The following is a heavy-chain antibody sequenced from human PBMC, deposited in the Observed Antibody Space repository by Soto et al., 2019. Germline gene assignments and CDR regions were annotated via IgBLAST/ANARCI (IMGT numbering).Heavy chain of an antibody. D-gene: IGHD4-17*01. CDR3: ARLATVIPPYYFDY. J-gene: IGHJ4*02. Sequence: ASVKVSCKASGYTFINFFVHWVRQAPGQGLEWMGVINSNAGNTAYAQKFQGRVTMTRDTSTSTVYMELSSLRSEDTAVYYCARLATVIPPYYFDYWGQGTQVTVSS. CDR1: GYTFINFF. CDR2: INSNAGNT. V-gene: IGHV1-46*01.